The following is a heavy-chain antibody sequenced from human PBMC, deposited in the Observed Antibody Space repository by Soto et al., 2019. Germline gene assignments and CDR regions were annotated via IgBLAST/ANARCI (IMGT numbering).Heavy chain of an antibody. D-gene: IGHD4-17*01. J-gene: IGHJ6*02. CDR1: GFTFSSYG. V-gene: IGHV3-33*01. Sequence: PGGSLRLSCAASGFTFSSYGMHWVRQAPGKGLEWVAVIWYDGSNKYYADSVKDRFTISRDNSKNTLYLQMNSLRAEDTAVYYCARDKLRYGMDVWGQGTTVTVSS. CDR2: IWYDGSNK. CDR3: ARDKLRYGMDV.